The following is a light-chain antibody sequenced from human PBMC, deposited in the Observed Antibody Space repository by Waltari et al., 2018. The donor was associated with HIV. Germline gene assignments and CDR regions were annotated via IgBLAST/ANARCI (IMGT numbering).Light chain of an antibody. CDR3: TSYTTGITYV. CDR2: EVS. CDR1: SSDVGAYKF. V-gene: IGLV2-14*01. Sequence: QSALTQPASVSGSPGQSITISCTGTSSDVGAYKFVSWYQQHPGKAPKLIIYEVSNRPSGVSKRFSASKSGNTASLTISGLQAEDEADYYCTSYTTGITYVFGTGTKVTVL. J-gene: IGLJ1*01.